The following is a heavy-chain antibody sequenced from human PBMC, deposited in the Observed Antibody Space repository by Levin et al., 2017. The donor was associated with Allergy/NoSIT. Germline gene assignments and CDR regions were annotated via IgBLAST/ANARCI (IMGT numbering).Heavy chain of an antibody. CDR1: GGTFSSYA. CDR3: ARDLGGFEELSGAFDI. CDR2: IIPILGIA. V-gene: IGHV1-69*04. D-gene: IGHD3-10*01. Sequence: SVKVSCKASGGTFSSYAISWVRQAPGQGLEWMGRIIPILGIANYAQKFQGRVTITADKSTSTAYMELSSLRSEDTAVYYCARDLGGFEELSGAFDIWGQGTMVTVSS. J-gene: IGHJ3*02.